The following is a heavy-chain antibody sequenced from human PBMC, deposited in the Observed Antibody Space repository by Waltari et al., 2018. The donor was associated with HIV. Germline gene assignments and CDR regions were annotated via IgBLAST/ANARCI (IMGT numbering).Heavy chain of an antibody. V-gene: IGHV3-21*01. D-gene: IGHD3-22*01. J-gene: IGHJ4*02. CDR3: ARGYDSSATYPDY. CDR1: GFTFSSYS. Sequence: EVQLVESGGGLVKPGGSLRLSCAASGFTFSSYSVKWARQAPGRGLEWVSSIGISPSHIYYADAVKGRFTISRDNAKNSLYLQMSSLRAEDTAVYYCARGYDSSATYPDYWGQGTLVTVSS. CDR2: IGISPSHI.